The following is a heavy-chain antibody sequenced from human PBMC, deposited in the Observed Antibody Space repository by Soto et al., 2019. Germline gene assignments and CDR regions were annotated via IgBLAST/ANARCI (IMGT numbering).Heavy chain of an antibody. CDR1: GSSFSTYW. J-gene: IGHJ4*02. D-gene: IGHD3-16*01. Sequence: GGSLRLSCAAAGSSFSTYWMMWVRPAPGAGLGWVGNINTDGSETNYVDSVRGRFTVSRDNARSSLFLQVNSLRAEDTAMYYCAKGGHIDFCGQGTLVTVSS. CDR3: AKGGHIDF. V-gene: IGHV3-7*03. CDR2: INTDGSET.